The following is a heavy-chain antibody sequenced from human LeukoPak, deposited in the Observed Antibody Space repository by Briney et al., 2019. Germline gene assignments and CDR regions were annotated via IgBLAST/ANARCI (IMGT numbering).Heavy chain of an antibody. Sequence: PGGSLRLSCAASGFTFSSYSMNWVRQAPGKGLEWVSSISSSSSSYIYYADLVKGRFTISRDNAKNSLYLQMNSLRAEDTAVYYCARDREYDSSGYFDYWGQGTLVTVSS. J-gene: IGHJ4*02. V-gene: IGHV3-21*01. CDR2: ISSSSSSYI. D-gene: IGHD3-22*01. CDR3: ARDREYDSSGYFDY. CDR1: GFTFSSYS.